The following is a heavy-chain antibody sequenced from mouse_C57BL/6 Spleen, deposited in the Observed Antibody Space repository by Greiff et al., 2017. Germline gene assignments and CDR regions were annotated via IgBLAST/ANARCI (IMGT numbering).Heavy chain of an antibody. CDR2: INYDGSST. V-gene: IGHV5-16*01. CDR1: GFTFSDYY. Sequence: EVQLVASEGGLVQPGSSMKLSCTASGFTFSDYYMAWVRQVPEKGLELVANINYDGSSTYYLDSLKSRFIISRDNAKNILYLQMSSLKSEDTATYYCARGHYYGSSCDYWGQGTTLTVSS. J-gene: IGHJ2*01. CDR3: ARGHYYGSSCDY. D-gene: IGHD1-1*01.